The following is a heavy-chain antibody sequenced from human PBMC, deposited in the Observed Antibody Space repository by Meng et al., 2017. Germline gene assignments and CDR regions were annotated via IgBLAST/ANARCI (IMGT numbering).Heavy chain of an antibody. CDR3: TTGIAMVRGVIISDH. Sequence: GESLKISCAASGFTFSNARMSWVRQAPGKGLEWVGRIKSKTDGGTTDYAAPVKGRFTISRDDSKDTLYLQMNSLKTEDTAVYYCTTGIAMVRGVIISDHWGQGTLVTVSS. D-gene: IGHD3-10*01. V-gene: IGHV3-15*01. J-gene: IGHJ4*02. CDR1: GFTFSNAR. CDR2: IKSKTDGGTT.